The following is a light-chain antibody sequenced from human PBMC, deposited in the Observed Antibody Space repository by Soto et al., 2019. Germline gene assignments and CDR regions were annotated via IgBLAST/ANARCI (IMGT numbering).Light chain of an antibody. V-gene: IGKV1-5*03. J-gene: IGKJ1*01. Sequence: IHRAHSPATLSASVVYTVAITFRASQTISSWVAWYQQKPGRAPKLLIHKASSLESGVPSRFSGSGSGTEFTLTISGLQPDDFATYYCQQYNSWGTFGQGTKVDIK. CDR3: QQYNSWGT. CDR1: QTISSW. CDR2: KAS.